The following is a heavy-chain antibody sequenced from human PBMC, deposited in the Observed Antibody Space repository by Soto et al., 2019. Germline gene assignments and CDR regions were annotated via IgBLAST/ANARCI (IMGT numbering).Heavy chain of an antibody. D-gene: IGHD1-26*01. J-gene: IGHJ4*02. V-gene: IGHV3-23*01. CDR3: AKDRLGATPYYFDY. CDR1: GFTFISYA. Sequence: EVQLLESGGGLVQPGESLRLSCAASGFTFISYAMSWVRQAPGKGLEWVSAISGSGGTKYYADSVKGRFTISRDNSNNTLYLQMNSLRAQDTALYYCAKDRLGATPYYFDYWGQGTLVTVST. CDR2: ISGSGGTK.